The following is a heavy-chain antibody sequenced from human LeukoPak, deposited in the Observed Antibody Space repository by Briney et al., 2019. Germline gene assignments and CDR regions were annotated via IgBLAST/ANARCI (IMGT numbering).Heavy chain of an antibody. D-gene: IGHD3-10*01. Sequence: SETLSLTCTVSGGSISSRSYYWGWIRQPPGKGLEWMGSINYSGSTYYNPSLKSRVTISVDTSKNQFSLKLSSVTAADTAVYYCARVHYDFYGSGSYDPLFDYWGQGTLVTVSS. J-gene: IGHJ4*02. CDR1: GGSISSRSYY. CDR2: INYSGST. V-gene: IGHV4-39*07. CDR3: ARVHYDFYGSGSYDPLFDY.